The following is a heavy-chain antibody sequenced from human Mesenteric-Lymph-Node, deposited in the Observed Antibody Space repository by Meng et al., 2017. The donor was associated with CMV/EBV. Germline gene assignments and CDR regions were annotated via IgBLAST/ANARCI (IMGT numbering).Heavy chain of an antibody. V-gene: IGHV4-59*02. CDR3: VKGRGFYDSSGHYAAFDP. CDR1: GGSVIPHY. J-gene: IGHJ5*02. D-gene: IGHD3-22*01. CDR2: VYYSGSN. Sequence: SETLSLTCTVSGGSVIPHYWSWIRQPPGKGLEWNGYVYYSGSNKFKTSLKTRVTMSVDTSKNELSLELKSVNAADTAAYYCVKGRGFYDSSGHYAAFDPWGQGTLVTVSS.